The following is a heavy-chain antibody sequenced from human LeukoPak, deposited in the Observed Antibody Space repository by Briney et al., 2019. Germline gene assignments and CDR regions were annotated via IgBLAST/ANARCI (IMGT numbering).Heavy chain of an antibody. CDR1: GGSISSRDYY. CDR3: ARDLGGYARFDP. CDR2: IYYSGST. V-gene: IGHV4-30-4*01. J-gene: IGHJ5*02. Sequence: SQTLSLTCTVSGGSISSRDYYWSWIRQPPGKGLEWIGYIYYSGSTYYIPSLKSRVTISVDTSKNQFSLKLSSVTAADTAVYYCARDLGGYARFDPWGQGTLVTVSS. D-gene: IGHD5-12*01.